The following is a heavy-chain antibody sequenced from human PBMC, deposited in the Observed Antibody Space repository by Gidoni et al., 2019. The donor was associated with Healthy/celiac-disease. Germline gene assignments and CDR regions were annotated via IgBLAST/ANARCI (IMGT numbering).Heavy chain of an antibody. CDR2: IKRKTDGGTT. V-gene: IGHV3-15*01. D-gene: IGHD3-22*01. Sequence: EVQLVESGGGLVKPGGSLRLSCSASGFTFSNAWMSWVRQAPGKGLEWVGRIKRKTDGGTTDYAAPVKGRFTISRDDSKNTLYLQMNSLKTEDTAVYYCTAWSDYDSSGYYWDDYYYGMDVWGQGTTVTVSS. J-gene: IGHJ6*02. CDR1: GFTFSNAW. CDR3: TAWSDYDSSGYYWDDYYYGMDV.